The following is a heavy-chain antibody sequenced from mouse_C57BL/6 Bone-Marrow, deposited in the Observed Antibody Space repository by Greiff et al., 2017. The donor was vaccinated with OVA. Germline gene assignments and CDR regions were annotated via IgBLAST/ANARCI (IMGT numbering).Heavy chain of an antibody. J-gene: IGHJ1*03. Sequence: VQLQQSGAELVRPGTSVKMSCKASGYTFTNYWIGWAKQRPGHGLEWIGDIYPGGGYTNYNEQFKGTATLTADKSSSTAYMQFSSLTSQDSAIFCSARTTTSVVGKDWYFDVWGTGTTVTVSS. CDR1: GYTFTNYW. CDR3: ARTTTSVVGKDWYFDV. CDR2: IYPGGGYT. V-gene: IGHV1-63*01. D-gene: IGHD1-1*01.